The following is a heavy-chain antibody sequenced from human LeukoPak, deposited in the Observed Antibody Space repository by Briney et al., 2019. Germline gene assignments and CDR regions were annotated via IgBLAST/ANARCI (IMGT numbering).Heavy chain of an antibody. V-gene: IGHV4-34*01. D-gene: IGHD4-23*01. CDR2: INHSGST. CDR1: GGSFSGYY. CDR3: ARTSHYGGNSYYYYYGMDV. J-gene: IGHJ6*02. Sequence: SETLSLTCAVYGGSFSGYYWSWIRQPPGKGLEWSGEINHSGSTNYNPSLKSRVTISVDTSKNQFSLKLSSVTAADTAVYYCARTSHYGGNSYYYYYGMDVWGQGTTVTVSS.